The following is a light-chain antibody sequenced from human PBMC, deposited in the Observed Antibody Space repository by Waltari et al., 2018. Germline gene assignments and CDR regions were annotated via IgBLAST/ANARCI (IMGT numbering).Light chain of an antibody. CDR2: KAS. CDR1: QSISNW. CDR3: QQYNSYSLLT. Sequence: WRASQSISNWVAWYQQKPGKAPKLLIDKASTLESGVPSRFSGSGSGSEFTLTISSLQPDDFATYYCQQYNSYSLLTFGGGTKVEIK. V-gene: IGKV1-5*03. J-gene: IGKJ4*01.